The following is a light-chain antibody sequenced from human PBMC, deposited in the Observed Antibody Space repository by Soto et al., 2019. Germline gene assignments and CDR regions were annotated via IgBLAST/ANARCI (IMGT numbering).Light chain of an antibody. CDR2: EVS. Sequence: QSALTQPASVSGSPGQSVTISCTGTTSDVGGYISVSWYQQHPGKAPKLMIYEVSNRPSGIPHRFSGSKSGNTASLTVSGLQADDEADYYCFSYAGGSTFVFGTGTKVTVL. V-gene: IGLV2-8*01. J-gene: IGLJ1*01. CDR3: FSYAGGSTFV. CDR1: TSDVGGYIS.